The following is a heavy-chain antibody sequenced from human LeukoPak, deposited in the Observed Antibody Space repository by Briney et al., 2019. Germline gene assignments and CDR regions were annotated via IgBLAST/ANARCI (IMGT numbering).Heavy chain of an antibody. Sequence: PSETLSLTCTVSGGSISSSSYYWGWIRQPPGKGLEWIGSIYYSRSTYYNPSLKSRVTISVDTSKNQFSLKLSSVTAADTAVYYCARHVRIAAAGYYYGMDVWGQGTTVTVSS. V-gene: IGHV4-39*01. CDR3: ARHVRIAAAGYYYGMDV. CDR1: GGSISSSSYY. CDR2: IYYSRST. D-gene: IGHD6-13*01. J-gene: IGHJ6*02.